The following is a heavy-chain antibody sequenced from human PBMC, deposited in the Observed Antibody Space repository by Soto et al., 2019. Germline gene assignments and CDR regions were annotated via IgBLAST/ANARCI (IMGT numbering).Heavy chain of an antibody. CDR1: GFTFSTYT. CDR2: IGSISNYM. Sequence: GGSLRLSCAASGFTFSTYTMNWVRQAPGKGLEWVSSIGSISNYMYYADSVKGRFTISRDNAKNSLYLQMNSLRAEDTAVYYCTRYDSSGYYWPYYYYGMDVWGQGATVTVSS. CDR3: TRYDSSGYYWPYYYYGMDV. V-gene: IGHV3-21*01. D-gene: IGHD3-22*01. J-gene: IGHJ6*02.